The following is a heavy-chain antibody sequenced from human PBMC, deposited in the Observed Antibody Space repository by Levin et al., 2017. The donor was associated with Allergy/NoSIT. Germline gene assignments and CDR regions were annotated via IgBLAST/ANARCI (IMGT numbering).Heavy chain of an antibody. CDR2: IFYSGST. J-gene: IGHJ4*02. CDR1: GGSISSYY. CDR3: ARGVWGSNPGFDY. Sequence: SSETLSLTCTVSGGSISSYYWSWIRQPPGKGLEWIGYIFYSGSTNYNPSLKSRVTISVDTSKNQFSLKLSSVTAADTAVYYCARGVWGSNPGFDYWGQGTLVTVSS. D-gene: IGHD3-16*01. V-gene: IGHV4-59*01.